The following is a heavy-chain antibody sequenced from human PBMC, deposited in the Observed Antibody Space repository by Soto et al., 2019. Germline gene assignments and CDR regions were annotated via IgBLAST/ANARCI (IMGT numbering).Heavy chain of an antibody. D-gene: IGHD3-3*01. CDR2: IYHSGST. Sequence: PSETLSLTCAVSGGSISSSSWWNWVRQPPGKGLEWIGKIYHSGSTNYNPSLKNRVTISVDKSNNQFSLMLSSVTAADTAVYFCVTSINYDFWRDGGRHYYFDYWGQGTLVTVPS. CDR1: GGSISSSSW. J-gene: IGHJ4*02. V-gene: IGHV4-4*02. CDR3: VTSINYDFWRDGGRHYYFDY.